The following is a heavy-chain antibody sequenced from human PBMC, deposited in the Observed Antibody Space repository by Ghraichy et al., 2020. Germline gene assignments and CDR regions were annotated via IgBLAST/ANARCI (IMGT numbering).Heavy chain of an antibody. Sequence: GGSLRLSCAASGFTFSSYWMSWVRQAPGKGLEWVANIKQDGSEKYYVDSVKGRFTISRDNAKNSLYLQMNSLSAEDTAVYYFARAGYNWNPDYWGQGTLVTVSS. CDR1: GFTFSSYW. V-gene: IGHV3-7*01. CDR3: ARAGYNWNPDY. J-gene: IGHJ4*02. D-gene: IGHD1-20*01. CDR2: IKQDGSEK.